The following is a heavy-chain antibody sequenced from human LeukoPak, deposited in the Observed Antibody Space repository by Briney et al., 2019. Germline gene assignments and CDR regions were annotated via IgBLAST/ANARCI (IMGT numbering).Heavy chain of an antibody. J-gene: IGHJ4*02. CDR2: INSDGSST. D-gene: IGHD1-26*01. Sequence: QPGGSLRLSCAASGFTFSGYWMHWVRQAPGKGLVWVSRINSDGSSTSYADSVKGRFTISRDNAKNTLYLQMNSLRAEDTAVYYCARVVIVGVSMFDYWGQGTLVTVSS. V-gene: IGHV3-74*01. CDR3: ARVVIVGVSMFDY. CDR1: GFTFSGYW.